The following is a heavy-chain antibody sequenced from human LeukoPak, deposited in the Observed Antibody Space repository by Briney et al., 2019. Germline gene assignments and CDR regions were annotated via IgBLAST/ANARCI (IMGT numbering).Heavy chain of an antibody. CDR3: ASSYSSSWYDY. V-gene: IGHV3-64*01. J-gene: IGHJ4*02. CDR2: ISSNGGST. Sequence: EGSLRLSCAASGFTFSSYAMHWVRQAPGKGLEYVSAISSNGGSTYYANSVKGRLTISRDNSKNTLYLQMGSLRAEDMAVYYCASSYSSSWYDYWGQGTLVTVSS. CDR1: GFTFSSYA. D-gene: IGHD6-13*01.